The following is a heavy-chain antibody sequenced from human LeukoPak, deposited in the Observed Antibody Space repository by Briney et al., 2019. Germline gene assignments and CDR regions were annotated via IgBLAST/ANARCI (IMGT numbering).Heavy chain of an antibody. CDR2: ISYDGSQQ. J-gene: IGHJ4*02. CDR3: ARDGCSGSRCYDRWLVPIISCYFDF. CDR1: GFNISSYATFSSYA. Sequence: PGRPLRLSCAASGFNISSYATFSSYAMHWVRQAPGKGLEWVAVISYDGSQQYYTDSVRGRFTISRDNSKDTVFLQMNSLRGDDTAVYYCARDGCSGSRCYDRWLVPIISCYFDFWGQGALVTVSS. V-gene: IGHV3-30*04. D-gene: IGHD1-26*01.